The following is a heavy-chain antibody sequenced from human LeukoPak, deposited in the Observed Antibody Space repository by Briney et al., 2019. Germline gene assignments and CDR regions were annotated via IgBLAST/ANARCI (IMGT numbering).Heavy chain of an antibody. CDR1: GYSISSGYY. CDR3: ARVAAAGTPLDY. CDR2: IYHSGST. V-gene: IGHV4-38-2*02. D-gene: IGHD6-13*01. J-gene: IGHJ4*02. Sequence: SETLSLTCTVSGYSISSGYYWGWIRQPPGKGLEWIGSIYHSGSTYYNPSLKSRVTISVDTSKNQFSLKLSSVTAADTAVYYCARVAAAGTPLDYWGQRTLVTVSS.